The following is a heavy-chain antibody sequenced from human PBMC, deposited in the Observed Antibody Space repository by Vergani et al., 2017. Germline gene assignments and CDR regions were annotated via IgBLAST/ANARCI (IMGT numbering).Heavy chain of an antibody. V-gene: IGHV1-2*02. CDR3: ARGDRNFGVNSGPLDF. CDR1: GYTFTAYY. CDR2: ITPDSGGT. J-gene: IGHJ4*02. D-gene: IGHD4-23*01. Sequence: QVHLEQSGTEVKKPGASVKVSCKASGYTFTAYYMHWVRQAPGQGLEWMGWITPDSGGTNYAQKFQGGVIMTRDTSIDTVYMELTRLKSDDTAVYYCARGDRNFGVNSGPLDFWGQGTLVTVSS.